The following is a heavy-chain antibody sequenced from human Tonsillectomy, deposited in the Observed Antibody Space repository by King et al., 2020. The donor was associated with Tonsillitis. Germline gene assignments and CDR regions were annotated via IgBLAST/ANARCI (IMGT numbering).Heavy chain of an antibody. CDR2: ISGSGTTI. Sequence: VQLVESGGGLVQPGGSLRLSCTASGFRFSNFNMNWVRQAPGKGPEWIAHISGSGTTIYYADSVKGRFTISRDNAKKSLYLDMNRLRVEDTALYYCVRDPVEEYGDSSIYFSVVDYWGQGTLITVSS. CDR3: VRDPVEEYGDSSIYFSVVDY. V-gene: IGHV3-48*04. J-gene: IGHJ4*02. D-gene: IGHD4-17*01. CDR1: GFRFSNFN.